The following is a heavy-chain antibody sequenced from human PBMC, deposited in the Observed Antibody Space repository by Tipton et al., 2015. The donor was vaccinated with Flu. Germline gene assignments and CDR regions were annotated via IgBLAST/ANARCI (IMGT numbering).Heavy chain of an antibody. CDR3: ARASAWAPHY. CDR1: GDSISTSDSY. CDR2: ILYSGST. Sequence: TLSLTCTVFGDSISTSDSYWSWIRQPPGKGLECIAYILYSGSTYYNPSLKSRIAISVDTSKNQFSLMLSSVTAADTAVYYCARASAWAPHYWGQGTLVTVSS. J-gene: IGHJ4*02. V-gene: IGHV4-30-4*01. D-gene: IGHD3-16*01.